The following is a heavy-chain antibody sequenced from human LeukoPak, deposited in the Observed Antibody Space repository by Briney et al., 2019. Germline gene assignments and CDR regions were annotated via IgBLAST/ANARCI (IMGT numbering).Heavy chain of an antibody. Sequence: PGGSLRLSCAASGFTFSNYAMRWVRQAPGKGLEWVSGISGSGDSTYYADSVKGRFTISRDNSKNTLYLQMNSLRAEDTAVYYCARSWGIAVAGGFDYWGQGPLVT. CDR3: ARSWGIAVAGGFDY. V-gene: IGHV3-23*01. CDR2: ISGSGDST. J-gene: IGHJ4*02. CDR1: GFTFSNYA. D-gene: IGHD6-19*01.